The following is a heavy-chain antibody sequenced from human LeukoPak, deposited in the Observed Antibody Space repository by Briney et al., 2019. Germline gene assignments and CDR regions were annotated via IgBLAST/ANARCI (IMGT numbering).Heavy chain of an antibody. Sequence: GGSLRLSCAASGFTFSSYAMSWVRQAPGKGLEWVSAISGSGGSTYYADSVKGRFTISRDNSKNTLYLQMNSLRAEDTAVYYCAKTLNDCWSGYNYFDYWGQGTLVPVSS. CDR3: AKTLNDCWSGYNYFDY. D-gene: IGHD3-3*01. V-gene: IGHV3-23*01. J-gene: IGHJ4*02. CDR2: ISGSGGST. CDR1: GFTFSSYA.